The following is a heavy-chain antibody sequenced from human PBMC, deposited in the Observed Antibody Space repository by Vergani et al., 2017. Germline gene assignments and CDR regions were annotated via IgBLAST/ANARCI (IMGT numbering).Heavy chain of an antibody. CDR1: GFSLSTSGVG. V-gene: IGHV2-5*02. CDR3: AHVKRYYYDSSGYFDY. J-gene: IGHJ4*02. Sequence: QITLKESGPTLVKPTQTLTLTCTFSGFSLSTSGVGVGWIRQPPGKALEWLALIYWDDDKRYSPSLKGRLTITKDTSKNQVVLTMTNMDPVDTATYYCAHVKRYYYDSSGYFDYWGQGTLVTVSS. CDR2: IYWDDDK. D-gene: IGHD3-22*01.